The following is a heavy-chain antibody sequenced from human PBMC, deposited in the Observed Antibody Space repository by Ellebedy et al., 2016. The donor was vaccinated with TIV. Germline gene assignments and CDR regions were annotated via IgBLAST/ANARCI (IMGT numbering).Heavy chain of an antibody. V-gene: IGHV5-51*01. CDR2: IFPGDSDT. D-gene: IGHD6-19*01. CDR1: GYSFTTYW. Sequence: GESLKISCKGSGYSFTTYWIGWVRQMPGKGLEWMGSIFPGDSDTTYRPSFQGQVTISADKSISTAYLHWSSLKASDTAMYYCARRIWGFDNSGWYFDFWGQGTLVTVSS. CDR3: ARRIWGFDNSGWYFDF. J-gene: IGHJ4*02.